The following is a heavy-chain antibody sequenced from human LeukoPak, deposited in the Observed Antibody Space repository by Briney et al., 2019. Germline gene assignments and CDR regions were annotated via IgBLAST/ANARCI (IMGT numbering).Heavy chain of an antibody. D-gene: IGHD1-1*01. CDR1: GFTFSSYS. CDR3: ARDPGYARYMDV. Sequence: GGSLRLSCAASGFTFSSYSMNWVRQAPGKGLEWVSSISSSSSYIYYADSVKGRFTISRDNAKNSLYLQMNSLRAEDTAVYYCARDPGYARYMDVWGKGTTVTVSS. V-gene: IGHV3-21*01. J-gene: IGHJ6*03. CDR2: ISSSSSYI.